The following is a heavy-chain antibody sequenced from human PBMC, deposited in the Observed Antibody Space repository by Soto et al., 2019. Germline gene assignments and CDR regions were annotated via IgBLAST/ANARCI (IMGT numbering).Heavy chain of an antibody. V-gene: IGHV4-34*01. CDR3: ARGFARIIAAPSSGWFDP. Sequence: QVQLQQWGAGLLKPSETLSLTCAVYGGSFSDYYWSWIRQPPGKGLEWIGEINHSGSTNYNPSLKSRVTISVDTSKNQFSLKLSSVTAADTAVYYCARGFARIIAAPSSGWFDPWGQGTLVTVSS. CDR2: INHSGST. J-gene: IGHJ5*02. CDR1: GGSFSDYY. D-gene: IGHD6-25*01.